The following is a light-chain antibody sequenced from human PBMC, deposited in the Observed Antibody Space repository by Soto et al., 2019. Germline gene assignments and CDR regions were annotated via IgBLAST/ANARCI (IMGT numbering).Light chain of an antibody. Sequence: EIVMTQCPATLSVSPGERATLSCRASQSVSSNLAWYQQKPGQAPRLLIYGASTRATGIPARFSGSGSGTEFTLTISSLQSEDYAVYYCHQYNNWPPWTFGQGTKVDSK. CDR3: HQYNNWPPWT. J-gene: IGKJ1*01. CDR1: QSVSSN. V-gene: IGKV3-15*01. CDR2: GAS.